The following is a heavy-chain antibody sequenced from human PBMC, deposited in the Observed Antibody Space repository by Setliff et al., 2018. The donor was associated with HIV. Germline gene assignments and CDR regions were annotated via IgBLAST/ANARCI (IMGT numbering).Heavy chain of an antibody. CDR2: IYYSGST. J-gene: IGHJ6*03. Sequence: LSPTCTVSGGSISSNSYYWGWIRQPPGKGLEWIGSIYYSGSTYYNPSLKSRVTISVDTSKNQFSLKLSSVTAADTAVYYCARQGGYSGYGFYYYYYYMDVWGKGTTVTVSS. V-gene: IGHV4-39*01. D-gene: IGHD5-12*01. CDR1: GGSISSNSYY. CDR3: ARQGGYSGYGFYYYYYYMDV.